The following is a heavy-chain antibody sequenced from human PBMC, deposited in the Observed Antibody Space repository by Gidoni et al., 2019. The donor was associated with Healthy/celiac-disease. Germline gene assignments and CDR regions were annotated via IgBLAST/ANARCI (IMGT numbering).Heavy chain of an antibody. J-gene: IGHJ4*02. Sequence: EVQMLESGGGFVQPGGSLRLSCAASGFSFGSYAMGWVRQAPGKGLEWVSSISANGGTTYCADLVKGRFTIPRENSKNTLYLQMNRLRAEDPAVYHCAEDGSDISCHYYPFDYWGLGTLVTVSS. D-gene: IGHD3-22*01. CDR1: GFSFGSYA. CDR3: AEDGSDISCHYYPFDY. V-gene: IGHV3-23*01. CDR2: ISANGGTT.